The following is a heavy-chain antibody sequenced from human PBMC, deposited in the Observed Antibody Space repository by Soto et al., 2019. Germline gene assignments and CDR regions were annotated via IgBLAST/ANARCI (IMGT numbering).Heavy chain of an antibody. V-gene: IGHV5-51*01. CDR1: GYNFTSYW. J-gene: IGHJ6*02. CDR2: IYPGDSDT. D-gene: IGHD3-3*01. Sequence: PGESLKISCNGSGYNFTSYWICWVRQMPGKGLEWMGIIYPGDSDTRYSPSSQGQVTFSADKSISTAYLQWSSLKASDTAMYYCARRREFWSGHYGMDVWGQGTTVTVSS. CDR3: ARRREFWSGHYGMDV.